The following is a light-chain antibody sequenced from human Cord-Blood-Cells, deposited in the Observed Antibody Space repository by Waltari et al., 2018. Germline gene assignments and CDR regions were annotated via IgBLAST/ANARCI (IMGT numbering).Light chain of an antibody. V-gene: IGLV2-8*01. CDR3: SSYAGSNNLV. Sequence: QSALTQPPSASGSPGQSVTISCTGTSSDVGGYNYVSWYQQHPGKAPKLMIYEVSTRPSGVPDRLSGSKAGNTASLTVSGLQAEDEADYYCSSYAGSNNLVFGGGTKLTVL. CDR1: SSDVGGYNY. J-gene: IGLJ3*02. CDR2: EVS.